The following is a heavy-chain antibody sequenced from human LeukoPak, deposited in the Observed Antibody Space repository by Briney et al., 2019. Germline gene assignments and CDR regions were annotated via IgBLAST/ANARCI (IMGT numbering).Heavy chain of an antibody. J-gene: IGHJ6*02. CDR3: AGYSSSWGSYYYYYYGMDV. V-gene: IGHV3-21*01. D-gene: IGHD6-13*01. CDR1: GFTFSSYS. CDR2: ISSSSSYI. Sequence: GGSLRLSCAASGFTFSSYSMNWVRQAPGKGLEWVSSISSSSSYIYYADSAKGRFTISRDNAKNSLYLQMNRPRAEDTAVYYCAGYSSSWGSYYYYYYGMDVWGQGTTVTVSS.